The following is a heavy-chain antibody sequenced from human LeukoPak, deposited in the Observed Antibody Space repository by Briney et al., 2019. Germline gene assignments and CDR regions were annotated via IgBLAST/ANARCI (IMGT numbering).Heavy chain of an antibody. Sequence: PSETLSLTCAVYGGSFSGYYWSWIRQPPGEGLEWIGEINHSGSTYYNPSLKSRVTISVDTSKNQFSLKLSSVTAADTAVYYCARRGPVTPDYWGQGTLVTVSS. CDR3: ARRGPVTPDY. D-gene: IGHD4-17*01. CDR1: GGSFSGYY. CDR2: INHSGST. J-gene: IGHJ4*02. V-gene: IGHV4-34*01.